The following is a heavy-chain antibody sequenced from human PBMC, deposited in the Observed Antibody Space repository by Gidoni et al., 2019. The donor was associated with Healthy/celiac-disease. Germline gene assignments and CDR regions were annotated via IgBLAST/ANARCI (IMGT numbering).Heavy chain of an antibody. J-gene: IGHJ4*02. V-gene: IGHV3-74*01. CDR3: ASAYYDYVWGSYRPNDY. Sequence: EVQLVESGGGLVQPGGSLRLSCAASGFPFSSYWMHWVRQAPGKGLVGVSRINSDGSSTSYADSVKGRFTISRDNAKNTLYLQMNSLRAEDTAVYYCASAYYDYVWGSYRPNDYWGQGTLVTVSS. D-gene: IGHD3-16*02. CDR2: INSDGSST. CDR1: GFPFSSYW.